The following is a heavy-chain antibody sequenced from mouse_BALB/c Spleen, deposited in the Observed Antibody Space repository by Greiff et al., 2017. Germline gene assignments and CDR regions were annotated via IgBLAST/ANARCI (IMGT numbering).Heavy chain of an antibody. J-gene: IGHJ4*01. CDR3: ARGEDRYDGAMDY. Sequence: LVKTGASVKISCKASGYSFTGYYMHWVKQSHGKSLEWIGYISCYNGATSYNQKFKGKATFTVDTSSSTAYMQFNRLTSEASAVYYCARGEDRYDGAMDYWGQGTSGTVSS. D-gene: IGHD2-14*01. CDR1: GYSFTGYY. CDR2: ISCYNGAT. V-gene: IGHV1S34*01.